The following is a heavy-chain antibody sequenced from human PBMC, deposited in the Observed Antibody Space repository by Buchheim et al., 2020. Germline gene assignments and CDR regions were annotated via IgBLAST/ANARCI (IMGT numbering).Heavy chain of an antibody. J-gene: IGHJ4*02. CDR2: IKSKREGGTI. CDR3: AKDAYCSSTSCPGTYDY. Sequence: EEQLVESGGGSVQPGGSLRLSCAVSGFTFSNVWMTWVRQAPGKGLEWVGRIKSKREGGTIDYAAPVKGRFTISRDDSTNTVYLQMNSLKTEDTAVYYCAKDAYCSSTSCPGTYDYWGQGTL. CDR1: GFTFSNVW. D-gene: IGHD2-2*01. V-gene: IGHV3-15*01.